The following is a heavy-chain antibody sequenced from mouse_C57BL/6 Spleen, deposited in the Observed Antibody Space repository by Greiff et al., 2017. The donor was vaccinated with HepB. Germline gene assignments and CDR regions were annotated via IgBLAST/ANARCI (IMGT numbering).Heavy chain of an antibody. Sequence: VHLVESGPGLVAPSQSLSITCTVSGFSLTSYAISWVRQPPGKGLEWLGVIWTGGGTNYNSALKSRLSISKDNSKSQVFLKMNSLQTDDTARYYCARIEYYGSYAMDYWGQGTSVTVSS. CDR1: GFSLTSYA. V-gene: IGHV2-9-1*01. CDR3: ARIEYYGSYAMDY. CDR2: IWTGGGT. J-gene: IGHJ4*01. D-gene: IGHD1-1*01.